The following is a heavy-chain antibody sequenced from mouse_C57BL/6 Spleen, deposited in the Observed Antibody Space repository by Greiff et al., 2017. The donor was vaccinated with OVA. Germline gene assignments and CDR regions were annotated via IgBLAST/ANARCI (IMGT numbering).Heavy chain of an antibody. J-gene: IGHJ2*01. V-gene: IGHV1-18*01. Sequence: VQLQQSGPELVKPGASVKIPCKASGYTFTDYNMDWVKQSHGKSLEWIGDINPNNGGTIYNQKFKGKATLTVDKSSSTAYMELRSLTSEDTAVYYCARGGANWAFDYWGQGTTLTVSS. D-gene: IGHD4-1*02. CDR2: INPNNGGT. CDR1: GYTFTDYN. CDR3: ARGGANWAFDY.